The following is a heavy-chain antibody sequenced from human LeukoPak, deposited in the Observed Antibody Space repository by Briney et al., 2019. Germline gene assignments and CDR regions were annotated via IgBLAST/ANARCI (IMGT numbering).Heavy chain of an antibody. V-gene: IGHV3-48*01. CDR2: ISSGSRTI. J-gene: IGHJ3*02. D-gene: IGHD2-15*01. Sequence: PGGSLRLSCAASGFTFSGYSMNWVRQAPGRGLEWLSYISSGSRTIFYGDSVKGRFIISRDNAKNSLYLQMNSLRAEDTAVYYCAREFCSGANCYPMGAFDMWGQGTMVTVSS. CDR1: GFTFSGYS. CDR3: AREFCSGANCYPMGAFDM.